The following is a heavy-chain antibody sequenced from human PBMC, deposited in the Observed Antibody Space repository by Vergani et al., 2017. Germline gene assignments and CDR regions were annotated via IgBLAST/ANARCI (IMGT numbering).Heavy chain of an antibody. J-gene: IGHJ4*02. D-gene: IGHD2-8*02. V-gene: IGHV7-4-1*02. CDR3: AGASFMCTCGGASLGY. CDR2: INTNTENP. Sequence: QVQLVQSGSELKKPGASVKVSCKASGYTFTDYTMNWVRQAPGQGLEWMEWINTNTENPTYAQGFTGRFVFSLDTSVRTAYLQITSLKAEDTALYYCAGASFMCTCGGASLGYWGQGTLVTVSS. CDR1: GYTFTDYT.